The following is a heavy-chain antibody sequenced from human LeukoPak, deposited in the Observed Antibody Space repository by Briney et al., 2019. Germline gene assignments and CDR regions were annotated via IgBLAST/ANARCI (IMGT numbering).Heavy chain of an antibody. CDR2: MYNSGST. V-gene: IGHV4-39*01. CDR3: ARQAYSSNLGWFDP. Sequence: SETLSLTCSVSGGSISSSTYYWGWIRQPPGKGLEWIGNMYNSGSTYYNPSLKSRATISVDTSQNQFSLKLSSVTAADTAVYYCARQAYSSNLGWFDPWGQGTLVTVSS. CDR1: GGSISSSTYY. J-gene: IGHJ5*02. D-gene: IGHD6-13*01.